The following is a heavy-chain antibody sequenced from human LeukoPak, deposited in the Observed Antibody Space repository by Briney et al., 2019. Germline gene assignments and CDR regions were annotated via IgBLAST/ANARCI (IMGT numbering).Heavy chain of an antibody. D-gene: IGHD2-15*01. CDR3: ARDGRGYCSGGSCYANHWFDP. J-gene: IGHJ5*02. CDR2: ICHGVDT. CDR1: GYSISSGYC. Sequence: SETLSLTCVVSGYSISSGYCWGWIRQPPGKGLEWIGTICHGVDTFYNPSLKSRVTISVDTSKNKFSLIVTSVTAADTAVYFCARDGRGYCSGGSCYANHWFDPWGQGTLVTVSS. V-gene: IGHV4-38-2*02.